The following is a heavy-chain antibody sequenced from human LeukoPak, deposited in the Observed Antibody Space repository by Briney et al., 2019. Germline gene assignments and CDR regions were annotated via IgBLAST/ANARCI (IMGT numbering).Heavy chain of an antibody. CDR1: GGSISGSSYY. CDR3: ARYWGSGSYFDY. D-gene: IGHD5-12*01. V-gene: IGHV4-39*07. J-gene: IGHJ4*02. Sequence: MASETPSLTCTVSGGSISGSSYYWGWIRQPPGKGLEWIGSIYYSGSTYYNPSLKSRVTISVDTSKNQFSLKLSSVTAADTAVYYCARYWGSGSYFDYWGQGTLVTVSS. CDR2: IYYSGST.